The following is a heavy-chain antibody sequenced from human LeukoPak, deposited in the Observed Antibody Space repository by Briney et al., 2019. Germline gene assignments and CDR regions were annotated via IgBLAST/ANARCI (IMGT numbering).Heavy chain of an antibody. V-gene: IGHV4-30-4*01. D-gene: IGHD2-15*01. J-gene: IGHJ4*02. CDR3: ARAADSGGYCSGGSCLDFDY. Sequence: PSETLSLTCTVSGGSISSGDYYWSWIRQPPGKGLEWIGYINNSGSTYYNPSLKSRVTISVDTSKNQFSLKLSSVTAADTAVYYCARAADSGGYCSGGSCLDFDYWGQGTLVTVSS. CDR1: GGSISSGDYY. CDR2: INNSGST.